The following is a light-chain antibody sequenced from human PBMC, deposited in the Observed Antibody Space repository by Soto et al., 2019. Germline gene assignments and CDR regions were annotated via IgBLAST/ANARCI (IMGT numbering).Light chain of an antibody. CDR1: SSDVGSYNL. J-gene: IGLJ1*01. Sequence: QSALTQPASVSGSARQSITISCTRTSSDVGSYNLVSWYQHHPGKAPKLIIYEAIKRPSGVSHRFSGSKSGNTASLTISGLQAEDEADYYCCSYAGSSTYVFGTGTKLTVL. CDR3: CSYAGSSTYV. CDR2: EAI. V-gene: IGLV2-23*01.